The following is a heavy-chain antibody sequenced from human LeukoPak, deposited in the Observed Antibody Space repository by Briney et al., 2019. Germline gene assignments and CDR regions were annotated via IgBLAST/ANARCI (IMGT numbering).Heavy chain of an antibody. D-gene: IGHD6-13*01. CDR2: INHSRST. J-gene: IGHJ5*02. Sequence: SETLSLTCAVYGGSFSGYYWSWIRQPPGKGLEWIGEINHSRSTNYNPSLKSRVTISVDTSKNQFSLKLSSVTAADTAVCYCARGRVYSSSWLRTPRWFDPWGQGTLVTVSS. CDR3: ARGRVYSSSWLRTPRWFDP. CDR1: GGSFSGYY. V-gene: IGHV4-34*01.